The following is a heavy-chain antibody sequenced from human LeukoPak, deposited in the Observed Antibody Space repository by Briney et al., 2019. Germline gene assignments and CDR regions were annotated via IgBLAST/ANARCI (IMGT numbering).Heavy chain of an antibody. Sequence: ASVKVSCKASGYTFTSYDINWVRQATGQGLEWMGWMNPNSGNTGYAQKFQGRVTMTRNTSISTAYMELSSLRSEDTAVYYCARGPRDTAMSRRAWFDPWGQGTLVTVSS. V-gene: IGHV1-8*01. CDR2: MNPNSGNT. J-gene: IGHJ5*02. CDR1: GYTFTSYD. D-gene: IGHD5-18*01. CDR3: ARGPRDTAMSRRAWFDP.